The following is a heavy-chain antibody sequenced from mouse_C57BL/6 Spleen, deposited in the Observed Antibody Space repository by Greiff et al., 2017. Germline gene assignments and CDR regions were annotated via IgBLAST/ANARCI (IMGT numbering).Heavy chain of an antibody. V-gene: IGHV1-66*01. CDR3: AREGTYYYGSSFAY. Sequence: QVTLKVSGPELVKPGASVKISCKASGYSFTSYYIHWVKQRPGQGLEWIGWIYPGSGNTKYNEKFKGKATLTADTSSSTAYMQLSSLTSEDSAVYYCAREGTYYYGSSFAYWGQGTLVTVSA. J-gene: IGHJ3*01. CDR2: IYPGSGNT. D-gene: IGHD1-1*01. CDR1: GYSFTSYY.